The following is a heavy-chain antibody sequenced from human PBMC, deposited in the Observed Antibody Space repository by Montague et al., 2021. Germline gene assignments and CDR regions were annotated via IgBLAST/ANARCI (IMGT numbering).Heavy chain of an antibody. CDR3: AVTNPYYYYGMDV. V-gene: IGHV4-59*01. CDR1: GASISDYY. J-gene: IGHJ6*02. CDR2: IYYSRRT. D-gene: IGHD3-3*01. Sequence: SETLSLTCSVSGASISDYYWRWIRQPPGKGLEWIGYIYYSRRTNYNPSLKSRVTISVDTSKNKFSLKLSAVTAADTAFYYCAVTNPYYYYGMDVWGQGTTVTVSS.